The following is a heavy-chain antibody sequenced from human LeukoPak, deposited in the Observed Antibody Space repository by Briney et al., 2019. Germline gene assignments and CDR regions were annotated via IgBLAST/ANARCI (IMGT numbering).Heavy chain of an antibody. CDR3: AKLILTGYFGFDY. J-gene: IGHJ4*02. V-gene: IGHV3-20*04. CDR1: GFTFDDYG. CDR2: INWNGGST. D-gene: IGHD3-9*01. Sequence: PGGSLRLSCAASGFTFDDYGMSWVRQAPGKGLEWVSGINWNGGSTGYADSVKGRFTISRDNAKNSLYLQMNSLRAEDTAVYYCAKLILTGYFGFDYWGQGTLVTVSS.